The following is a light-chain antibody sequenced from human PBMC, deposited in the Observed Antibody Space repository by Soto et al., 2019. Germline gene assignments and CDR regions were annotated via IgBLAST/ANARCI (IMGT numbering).Light chain of an antibody. J-gene: IGKJ4*01. Sequence: DFVMTQSPDSLAVPLGERATIKCKSSLSVLSSADNKNYLAWFQQKPGQPPKLLLYWASTRESGVPDRFSGSGSGTYFTLTISSLQAEDVAFYYCQQYYSSPRLGFGGGTKVEIK. CDR3: QQYYSSPRLG. V-gene: IGKV4-1*01. CDR1: LSVLSSADNKNY. CDR2: WAS.